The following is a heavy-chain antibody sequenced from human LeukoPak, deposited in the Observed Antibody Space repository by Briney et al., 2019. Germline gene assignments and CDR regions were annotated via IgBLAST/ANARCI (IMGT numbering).Heavy chain of an antibody. CDR1: GGSISSYY. D-gene: IGHD1-26*01. CDR2: IYHSGST. V-gene: IGHV4-39*07. J-gene: IGHJ6*03. Sequence: PSETLSLTCTVSGGSISSYYWGWIRQPPGKGLEWIGSIYHSGSTYYNPSLKSRVTISVDTSKNQFSLKLSSVTAADTAVYYCARSSGSYYYYYYYMDVWGKGTTVTVSS. CDR3: ARSSGSYYYYYYYMDV.